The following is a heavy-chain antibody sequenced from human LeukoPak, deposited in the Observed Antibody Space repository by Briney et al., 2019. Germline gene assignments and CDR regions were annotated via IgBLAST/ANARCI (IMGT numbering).Heavy chain of an antibody. CDR3: VRAGELDY. CDR2: INPRSGGT. D-gene: IGHD7-27*01. CDR1: GYTFTDYY. Sequence: ASVKVSCKASGYTFTDYYMNWVRQAPGQGLKWMGWINPRSGGTKYAQKFQGRVTMTRDTSISTAYMELSILRSDDTAVYYCVRAGELDYWGQGTLVTVSS. V-gene: IGHV1-2*02. J-gene: IGHJ4*02.